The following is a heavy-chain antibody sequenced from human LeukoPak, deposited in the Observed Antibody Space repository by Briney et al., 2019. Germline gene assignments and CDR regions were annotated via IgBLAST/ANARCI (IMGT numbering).Heavy chain of an antibody. CDR2: IYYSGST. Sequence: SETLSLTCTVSGGSISSYYWGWIRQPPGKGLEWIGYIYYSGSTYYNPSLKSRVTISVDTSKNQFSLKLSSVTAADTAVYYCARDHIVVVPAAYYYYYYGMDVWGQGTTVTVSS. J-gene: IGHJ6*02. D-gene: IGHD2-2*01. CDR1: GGSISSYY. V-gene: IGHV4-59*12. CDR3: ARDHIVVVPAAYYYYYYGMDV.